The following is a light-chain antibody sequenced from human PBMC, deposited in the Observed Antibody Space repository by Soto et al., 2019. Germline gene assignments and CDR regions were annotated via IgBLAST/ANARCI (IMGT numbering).Light chain of an antibody. J-gene: IGLJ2*01. CDR1: SSDVGSYNL. CDR2: EVS. Sequence: QSALTQPASVSGSPGQSITISCTGTSSDVGSYNLVSWYQQHPGKAPKLMIYEVSKRPSGVSNRFSGSKSGNTASLTISGLQAEDEADYYCCSYAGSSTVVFGGGTQRTV. V-gene: IGLV2-23*02. CDR3: CSYAGSSTVV.